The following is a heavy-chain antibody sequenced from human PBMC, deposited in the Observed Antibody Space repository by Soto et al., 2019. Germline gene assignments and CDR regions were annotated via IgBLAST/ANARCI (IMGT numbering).Heavy chain of an antibody. CDR2: IYDNGIT. CDR1: GRSIPGYF. J-gene: IGHJ4*02. CDR3: ARTYDSNGYANEFDS. V-gene: IGHV4-59*12. Sequence: QVVLQESGPGLVKPSETLSLTCSVSGRSIPGYFWVWVGHPPGRGLEWIGYIYDNGITSQNPSLKSRVTMSADTSQNQFSLKLTSVTGADTAVYYCARTYDSNGYANEFDSWGQGILVTVTS. D-gene: IGHD3-22*01.